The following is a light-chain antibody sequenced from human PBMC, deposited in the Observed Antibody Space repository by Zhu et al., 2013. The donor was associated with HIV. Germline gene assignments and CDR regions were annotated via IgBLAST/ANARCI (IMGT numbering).Light chain of an antibody. V-gene: IGKV3D-15*01. J-gene: IGKJ4*01. CDR3: QQYDQWPPLT. Sequence: EIVMTQSPASLSVSPGERATLSCRASQRVSASQLVWYQHKPGQAPRLLIYGASSRATGIPDRFRGSGSGTDFTFTITSLQSEDVGVFYCQQYDQWPPLTFGGGTKIQIK. CDR2: GAS. CDR1: QRVSASQ.